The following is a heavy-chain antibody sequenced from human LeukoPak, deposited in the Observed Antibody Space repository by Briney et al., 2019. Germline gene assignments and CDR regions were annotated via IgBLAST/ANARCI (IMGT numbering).Heavy chain of an antibody. CDR1: GYTFSSYG. V-gene: IGHV1-18*01. D-gene: IGHD2-15*01. CDR3: ARMYCSGNTCYANFDY. CDR2: ISIYNGNT. Sequence: GASVKVSCKASGYTFSSYGITWVRQAPGQGLEWMGWISIYNGNTNYAQKLRGRVTMTADTSTSTAYMELRSLRSDDTAVYYCARMYCSGNTCYANFDYWGQGTLVTVSS. J-gene: IGHJ4*02.